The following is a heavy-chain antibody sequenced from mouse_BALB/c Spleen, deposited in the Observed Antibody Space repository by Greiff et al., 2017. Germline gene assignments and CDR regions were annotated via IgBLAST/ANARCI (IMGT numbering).Heavy chain of an antibody. D-gene: IGHD2-14*01. CDR3: ARWRDRTEAMDD. Sequence: QVPLPPSGAELVRPGVSVPISCKGSCYPFTYYSLPLVKQSPAKSLEWIGVISTYYGDSSYNQKFKGKATMTVDKSSSPAYMELARLTSEDSAIYYCARWRDRTEAMDDWGQGTSGTVSA. CDR1: CYPFTYYS. J-gene: IGHJ4*01. V-gene: IGHV1S137*01. CDR2: ISTYYGDS.